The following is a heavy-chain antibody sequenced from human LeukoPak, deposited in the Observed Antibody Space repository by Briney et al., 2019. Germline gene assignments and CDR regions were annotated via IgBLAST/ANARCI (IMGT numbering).Heavy chain of an antibody. V-gene: IGHV1-69*04. CDR2: IIPILGIA. D-gene: IGHD6-13*01. CDR1: GGTFSSYA. CDR3: ARSIAAAGVRYGMDV. J-gene: IGHJ6*02. Sequence: SVKVSCKASGGTFSSYAISWVRQAPGQGLEWMGRIIPILGIANYAQKFQGRVTITADKSTSTAYMELSSLRSEDTAVYYCARSIAAAGVRYGMDVWGQGTTVTVSS.